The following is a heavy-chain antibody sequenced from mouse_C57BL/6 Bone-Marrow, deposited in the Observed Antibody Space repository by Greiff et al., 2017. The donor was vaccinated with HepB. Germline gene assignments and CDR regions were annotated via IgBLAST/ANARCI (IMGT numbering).Heavy chain of an antibody. D-gene: IGHD1-1*01. Sequence: EVHLVESEGGLVQPGSSMKLSCTASGFTFSDYYMAWVRQVPEKGLEWVANINYDGSSTYYLDSLKSRFIISRDNAKNILYLQMSSLKSEDTATYYCARVNYYGSLYAMDYWGQGTSVTVSS. CDR3: ARVNYYGSLYAMDY. V-gene: IGHV5-16*01. CDR2: INYDGSST. J-gene: IGHJ4*01. CDR1: GFTFSDYY.